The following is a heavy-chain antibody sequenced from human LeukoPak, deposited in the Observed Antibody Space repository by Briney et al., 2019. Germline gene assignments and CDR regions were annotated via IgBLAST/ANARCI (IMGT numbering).Heavy chain of an antibody. D-gene: IGHD3-22*01. J-gene: IGHJ3*02. CDR1: GFTFSTYS. CDR2: IKKKGDGGTT. V-gene: IGHV3-15*01. Sequence: GGSLRLSCAASGFTFSTYSMNWVRQAPGKGLEWVGRIKKKGDGGTTDYAAPVKGRFTISRDNSKNTLYLQMDSLRAEDTAVYYCAKDFGWVDSSGYHIWGQGTMVTVSS. CDR3: AKDFGWVDSSGYHI.